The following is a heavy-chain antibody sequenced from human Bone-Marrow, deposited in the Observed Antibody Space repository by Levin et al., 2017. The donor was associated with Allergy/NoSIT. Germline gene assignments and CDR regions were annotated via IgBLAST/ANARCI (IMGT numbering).Heavy chain of an antibody. V-gene: IGHV3-21*06. J-gene: IGHJ6*02. CDR3: ARDVDDSGLTGYGMDV. D-gene: IGHD3-22*01. Sequence: SCAASGFTFSSYTMNWVRQAPGKGLEWVSCITSGQTYIYYADSVKGRLTSRDDAKNLLYLQINSLRPDDTAVYYCARDVDDSGLTGYGMDVWGHGTTVTVSS. CDR2: ITSGQTYI. CDR1: GFTFSSYT.